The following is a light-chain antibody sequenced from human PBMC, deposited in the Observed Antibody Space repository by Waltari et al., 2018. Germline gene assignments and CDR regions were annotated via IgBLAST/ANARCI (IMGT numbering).Light chain of an antibody. CDR1: SSDCGGYNH. Sequence: SALTQPRSVSGSPGQSVTIPCTGNSSDCGGYNHVSWYQPHPGKAPQLMIYDVSKRPSGVPDRFSGSKSGNTASLTISGLQAEDEADYYCCSYAGSYTYVFGTGTKVTVL. CDR2: DVS. J-gene: IGLJ1*01. V-gene: IGLV2-11*01. CDR3: CSYAGSYTYV.